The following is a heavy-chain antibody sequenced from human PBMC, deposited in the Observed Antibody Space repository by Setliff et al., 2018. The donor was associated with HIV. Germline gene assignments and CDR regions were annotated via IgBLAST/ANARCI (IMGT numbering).Heavy chain of an antibody. CDR3: ARDERITGTTGPFDI. V-gene: IGHV1-18*01. CDR2: ISGYNGNK. CDR1: GYTFTSYD. J-gene: IGHJ3*02. Sequence: GASVKVSCKASGYTFTSYDINWVRQATGQGLEWMGWISGYNGNKNYAQKLQGRVTITADKSTNTAYMQLSSLRSEDTAVYYCARDERITGTTGPFDIWGQGTMVTVS. D-gene: IGHD1-7*01.